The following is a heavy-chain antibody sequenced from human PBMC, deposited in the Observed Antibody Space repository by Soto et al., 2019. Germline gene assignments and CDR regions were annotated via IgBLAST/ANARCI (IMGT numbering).Heavy chain of an antibody. D-gene: IGHD6-13*01. CDR1: GYTFTSYA. Sequence: GASVKVSCKASGYTFTSYAMHWVRQAPGQRLEWMGWINAGNGNTKYSQKFQGRVTITRDTSASTAYMELSSLRSEDTAVYYCARVGSSSWTTEFDYWGQGTLVTVSS. CDR3: ARVGSSSWTTEFDY. J-gene: IGHJ4*02. V-gene: IGHV1-3*01. CDR2: INAGNGNT.